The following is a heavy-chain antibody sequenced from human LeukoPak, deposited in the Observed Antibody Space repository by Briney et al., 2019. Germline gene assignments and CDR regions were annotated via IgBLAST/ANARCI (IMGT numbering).Heavy chain of an antibody. CDR3: AKDPSGSYYGSGSYFDY. Sequence: GGSLRLSCAASGFTFSSYGMHWVRQAPGKGLEWVAVISYDGSNKYYADSVKGRFTISRDNSKNTLYLQMNSLRAEDTAVYYCAKDPSGSYYGSGSYFDYWGQGTLVTVSS. D-gene: IGHD3-10*01. J-gene: IGHJ4*02. CDR2: ISYDGSNK. CDR1: GFTFSSYG. V-gene: IGHV3-30*18.